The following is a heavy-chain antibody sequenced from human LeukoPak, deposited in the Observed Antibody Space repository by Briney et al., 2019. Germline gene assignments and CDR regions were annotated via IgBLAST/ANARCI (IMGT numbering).Heavy chain of an antibody. J-gene: IGHJ5*02. CDR3: AKGSPPRLWFGELLSTSDYNWFDP. CDR1: GFTFSSYA. D-gene: IGHD3-10*01. V-gene: IGHV3-23*01. Sequence: PGGSLRLSCAASGFTFSSYAMSWVRQAPGKGLEWVSAISGSGGSTYYADFVKGRFTISRDNSKHTLYLQMNSLRAEDTAVYYCAKGSPPRLWFGELLSTSDYNWFDPWGQGTLVTVSS. CDR2: ISGSGGST.